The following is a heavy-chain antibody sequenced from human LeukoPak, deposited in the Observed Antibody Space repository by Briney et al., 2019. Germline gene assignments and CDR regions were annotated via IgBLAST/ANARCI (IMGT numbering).Heavy chain of an antibody. CDR3: ARKYYNFDY. CDR2: ISGYNGNT. D-gene: IGHD2/OR15-2a*01. J-gene: IGHJ4*02. V-gene: IGHV1-18*01. Sequence: DSVKVSCKASGYTFTAYYMHWVRQAPGQGLEWMGWISGYNGNTNYAQKLQGRVTMTTDTSTSTAYMELRSLRSDDTAVYYCARKYYNFDYWGQGTLVTVSS. CDR1: GYTFTAYY.